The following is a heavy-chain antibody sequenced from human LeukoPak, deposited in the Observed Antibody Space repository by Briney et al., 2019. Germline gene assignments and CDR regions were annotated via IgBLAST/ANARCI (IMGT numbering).Heavy chain of an antibody. Sequence: GASVKVSCKASGYTFTNYGFSWVRQAPGQGLEWMGWISAYNGNTNYAQKFQGRVTIAADKSTSTAYMELSSLRSEDTAVHFCAAIPVFGVVLHQEPVWGKGTTVTVSS. CDR2: ISAYNGNT. V-gene: IGHV1-18*01. D-gene: IGHD3-3*01. CDR3: AAIPVFGVVLHQEPV. J-gene: IGHJ6*04. CDR1: GYTFTNYG.